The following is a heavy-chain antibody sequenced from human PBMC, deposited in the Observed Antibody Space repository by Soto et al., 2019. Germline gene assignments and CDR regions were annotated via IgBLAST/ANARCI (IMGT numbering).Heavy chain of an antibody. CDR2: IYYSGST. CDR3: ARRSYDFWSYYYFDY. J-gene: IGHJ4*02. D-gene: IGHD3-3*01. Sequence: SETLSLTCTVSGGSISSSSYYWGWIRQPPGKGLEWIGNIYYSGSTYYNPSLKSRVTISVDTSKNQFSLKLISVTAADAAVYYCARRSYDFWSYYYFDYWGQGTLVTVSS. CDR1: GGSISSSSYY. V-gene: IGHV4-39*01.